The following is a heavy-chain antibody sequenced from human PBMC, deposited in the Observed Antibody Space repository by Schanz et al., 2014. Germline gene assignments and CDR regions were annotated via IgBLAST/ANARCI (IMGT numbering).Heavy chain of an antibody. CDR3: AKYGGELGVSFES. Sequence: QVQLVESGGGVAQPGGSLRLSCVASGFSFSSYGMHWVRQAPGKGLEWVSRIDRDGSRTNYADSVKGRFTISRDNAKTSLYLQMNSLRTEDTAVYYCAKYGGELGVSFESWGQGTLVTVSS. V-gene: IGHV3-NL1*01. CDR2: IDRDGSRT. J-gene: IGHJ4*02. CDR1: GFSFSSYG. D-gene: IGHD7-27*01.